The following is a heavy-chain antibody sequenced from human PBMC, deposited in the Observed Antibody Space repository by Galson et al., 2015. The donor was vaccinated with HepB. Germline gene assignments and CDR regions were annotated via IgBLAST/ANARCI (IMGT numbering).Heavy chain of an antibody. V-gene: IGHV3-21*01. J-gene: IGHJ3*02. CDR3: ARDPAGVYSGSSRAFDI. D-gene: IGHD1-26*01. CDR2: ISSSSSYI. Sequence: SLRLSCAASGFTFSSYSMNWVRQAPGKGLEWVSSISSSSSYIYYADSVKGRFTISRDNAKNSLYLQMNSLRAEDTAVYYCARDPAGVYSGSSRAFDIWGQGTMVTVSS. CDR1: GFTFSSYS.